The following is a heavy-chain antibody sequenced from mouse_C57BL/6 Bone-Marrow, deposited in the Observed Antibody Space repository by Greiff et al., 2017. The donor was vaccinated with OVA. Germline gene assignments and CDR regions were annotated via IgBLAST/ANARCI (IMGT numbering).Heavy chain of an antibody. CDR3: ARRANWDDY. J-gene: IGHJ2*01. Sequence: VQRVESGAELARPGASVKLSCKASGYTFTSYGISWVKQRTGQGLEWIGEIYPRSGNTYYNEKFKGKATLTADKSSSTAYMELRSLTSEDSAVYFCARRANWDDYWGQGTTLTVSS. V-gene: IGHV1-81*01. D-gene: IGHD4-1*01. CDR1: GYTFTSYG. CDR2: IYPRSGNT.